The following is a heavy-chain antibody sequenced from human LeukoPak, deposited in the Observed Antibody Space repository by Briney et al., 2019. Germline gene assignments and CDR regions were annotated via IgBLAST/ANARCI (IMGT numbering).Heavy chain of an antibody. Sequence: PGGSLRLSCAASGFTFSSYAMSWVRQAPGKGLEWVSAISGSGGSTYYADSVKGRFTISRDNSKNALYLQMNSLRAEDTAVYYCAKDSPRGSSSWYYFDYWGQGTLVTVSS. J-gene: IGHJ4*02. CDR3: AKDSPRGSSSWYYFDY. CDR2: ISGSGGST. V-gene: IGHV3-23*01. D-gene: IGHD6-13*01. CDR1: GFTFSSYA.